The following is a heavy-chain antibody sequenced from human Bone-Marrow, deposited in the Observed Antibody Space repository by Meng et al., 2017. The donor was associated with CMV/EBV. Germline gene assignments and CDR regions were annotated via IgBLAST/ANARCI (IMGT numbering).Heavy chain of an antibody. Sequence: GESLKISCAASGFSFSDYYMSWIRQAPGKGLEWVSYISNTSSTIYYADSVKGRFTISRDNAKNSLYLQMNSLRAEDTAVYYCARLDSSPNEFDYWGQGTLVTVSS. D-gene: IGHD6-13*01. CDR2: ISNTSSTI. J-gene: IGHJ4*02. CDR1: GFSFSDYY. CDR3: ARLDSSPNEFDY. V-gene: IGHV3-11*01.